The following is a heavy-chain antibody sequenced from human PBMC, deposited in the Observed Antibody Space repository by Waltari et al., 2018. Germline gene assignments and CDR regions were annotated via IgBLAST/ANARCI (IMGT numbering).Heavy chain of an antibody. CDR2: IWYDGSNK. V-gene: IGHV3-30*18. Sequence: QVQLVESGGGVVQPGRSLRLSCAASGFTFSSYGMHWVRQAPGKGLEWVAVIWYDGSNKYYADSVKGRFTISRDNSKNTLYLQMNSLRAEDTAMYYCAKGDYGQQNSPFDYWGQGTLVTVSS. CDR3: AKGDYGQQNSPFDY. D-gene: IGHD4-17*01. J-gene: IGHJ4*02. CDR1: GFTFSSYG.